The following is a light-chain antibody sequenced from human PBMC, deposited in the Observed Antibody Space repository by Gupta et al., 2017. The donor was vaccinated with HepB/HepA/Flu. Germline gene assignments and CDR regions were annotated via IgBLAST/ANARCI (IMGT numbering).Light chain of an antibody. Sequence: DIQMTQSPASLSASVGDRVTITCRASRTIHNYLNWYQQKPGKAPKLLIYVASSFQSGVPSRISGSGYGTDFTLTISSLQPEDFATYYRQQTYSTLWTFGQGTKVEVK. CDR2: VAS. J-gene: IGKJ1*01. CDR3: QQTYSTLWT. CDR1: RTIHNY. V-gene: IGKV1-39*01.